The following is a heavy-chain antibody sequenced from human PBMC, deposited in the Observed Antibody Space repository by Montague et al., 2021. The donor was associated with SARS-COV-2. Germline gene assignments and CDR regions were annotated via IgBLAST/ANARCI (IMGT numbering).Heavy chain of an antibody. D-gene: IGHD5-12*01. J-gene: IGHJ4*02. V-gene: IGHV4-61*02. CDR1: GCTISTGGYY. CDR2: IYTSWST. CDR3: ARAHSGSWAHLDN. Sequence: TLSLTCTVSGCTISTGGYYRSRIPRPAGKGLEGIGRIYTSWSTDYSFSLKSRVTISVDTSKNQFSLKLTSVTAADTAVYYCARAHSGSWAHLDNWGQGSLVTAAS.